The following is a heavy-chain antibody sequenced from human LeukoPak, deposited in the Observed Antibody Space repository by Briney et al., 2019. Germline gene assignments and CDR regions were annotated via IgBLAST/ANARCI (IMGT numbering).Heavy chain of an antibody. CDR3: ARDGSNYGFDYMDV. V-gene: IGHV3-53*01. D-gene: IGHD4-11*01. CDR2: IHNDGPT. CDR1: GFIVSSNY. J-gene: IGHJ6*03. Sequence: GGSLRLSCAASGFIVSSNYMTWVRQAPGEGLEWVSVIHNDGPTYYTDSVKGRFTISTDNAKNSLYLQMNSLRAEDTAVYYCARDGSNYGFDYMDVWGKGTTVTVSS.